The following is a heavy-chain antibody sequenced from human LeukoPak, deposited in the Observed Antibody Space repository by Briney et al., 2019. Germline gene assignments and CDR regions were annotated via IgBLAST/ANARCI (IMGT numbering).Heavy chain of an antibody. Sequence: GRSLRHSLAASAFTFSSYNINWVRQAPGQGLESVRAISCGSSYYSDSVTGRFRITISRYKNKNSVYLQMNSLRAEDTAVYYCERDDSNGYLDSWGQGTLVTVAS. CDR3: ERDDSNGYLDS. D-gene: IGHD3-22*01. CDR2: ISCGSS. CDR1: AFTFSSYN. J-gene: IGHJ4*02. V-gene: IGHV3-21*01.